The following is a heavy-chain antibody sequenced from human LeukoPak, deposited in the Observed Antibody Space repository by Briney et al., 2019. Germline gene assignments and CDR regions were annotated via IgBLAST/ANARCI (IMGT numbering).Heavy chain of an antibody. J-gene: IGHJ4*02. CDR2: ISSSSSYI. Sequence: GGSLRLSCAASGFTFSSYSMNWVRQAPGKGLEWVSSISSSSSYIYYADSVKGRFTISRDNAKNSLYLQMNSLRAEDTAVYYCARDNLWFGHPFDYWGQGTLVTVSS. D-gene: IGHD3-10*01. CDR3: ARDNLWFGHPFDY. V-gene: IGHV3-21*01. CDR1: GFTFSSYS.